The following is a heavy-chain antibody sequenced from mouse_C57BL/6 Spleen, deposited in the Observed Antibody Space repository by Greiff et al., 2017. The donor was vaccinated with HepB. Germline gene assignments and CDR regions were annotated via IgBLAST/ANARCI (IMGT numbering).Heavy chain of an antibody. CDR3: ASERPIYTMDY. J-gene: IGHJ4*01. V-gene: IGHV1-7*01. Sequence: QVQLQQSGAELAKPGASVKLSCKASGYTFTSYWMHWVKQRPGQGLEWIGYINPSSGYTKYNQKFQDKATLTADKSSSTAYLQLSSRTYEDSAVYCCASERPIYTMDYWGQGTSVTVSS. CDR2: INPSSGYT. CDR1: GYTFTSYW.